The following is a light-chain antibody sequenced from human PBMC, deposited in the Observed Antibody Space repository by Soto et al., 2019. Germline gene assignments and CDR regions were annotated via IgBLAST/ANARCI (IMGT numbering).Light chain of an antibody. CDR2: KTS. J-gene: IGKJ1*01. Sequence: DIHMTQSPSTLSASVGDRVTITCRASQSISIWLAWYQQKPGKAPNLLIYKTSSSETGAPSRFSGSGSGTAVLLLISSRQPDDFATYYCYHRDDCSWTFGQGTKVEVK. CDR1: QSISIW. V-gene: IGKV1-5*03. CDR3: YHRDDCSWT.